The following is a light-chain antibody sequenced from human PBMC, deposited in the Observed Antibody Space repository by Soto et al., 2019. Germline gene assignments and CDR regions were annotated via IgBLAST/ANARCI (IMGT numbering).Light chain of an antibody. V-gene: IGLV2-8*01. Sequence: QSALTQPPSASGSPGQSVTISCTGTSSDVGDSHYVSWYQQHPGKAPKLMIYGVSKRPSGVPDRFSGSKSGNTASLTVSGLQAEDEADDYCSSYAGSNNFVIFGGGTKLTVL. CDR1: SSDVGDSHY. J-gene: IGLJ2*01. CDR3: SSYAGSNNFVI. CDR2: GVS.